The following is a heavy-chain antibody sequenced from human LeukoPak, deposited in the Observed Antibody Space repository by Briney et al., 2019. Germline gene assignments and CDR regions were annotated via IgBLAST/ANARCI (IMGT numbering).Heavy chain of an antibody. CDR3: ARVYYDSSGFYLPFDC. V-gene: IGHV1-18*01. D-gene: IGHD3-22*01. J-gene: IGHJ4*02. Sequence: ASVKVSCKASGYTFTSYGISWVRQAPGQGLEGMGWISAYNGNTNYAQKLQGRVTMTTDTSTSTAYMELRSLRSDDTAVYYCARVYYDSSGFYLPFDCWGQGTLVTVSS. CDR2: ISAYNGNT. CDR1: GYTFTSYG.